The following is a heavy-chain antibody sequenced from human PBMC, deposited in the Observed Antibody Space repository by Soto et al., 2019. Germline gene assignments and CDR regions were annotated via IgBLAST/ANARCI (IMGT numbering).Heavy chain of an antibody. CDR3: AKGRAYTYGDFDY. V-gene: IGHV3-23*01. J-gene: IGHJ4*02. D-gene: IGHD5-18*01. CDR2: ISGSGGST. CDR1: GFTFSRYS. Sequence: DVQLLESGGGLVQPGESLRLSCAASGFTFSRYSMSWVRQAPGKGLEWVSAISGSGGSTYYADSVKGRFTISRDNSKNTLSLEMNSLRAEDTAVYYCAKGRAYTYGDFDYWGQGTLVTVSP.